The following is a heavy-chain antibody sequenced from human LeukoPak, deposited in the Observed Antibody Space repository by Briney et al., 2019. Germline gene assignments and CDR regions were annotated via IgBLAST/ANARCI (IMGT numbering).Heavy chain of an antibody. D-gene: IGHD3-22*01. CDR1: GFTVSSKY. J-gene: IGHJ4*02. V-gene: IGHV3-53*01. CDR3: ARESYDSSGYYWKYFDY. Sequence: GGSLRLSCAASGFTVSSKYMSWVRQAPGKGLEWVSVIYSGGSTYYADSVKGRFTISRDNSKNTLYLQMNSLRAEDTAVYYCARESYDSSGYYWKYFDYWGQGTLVTVSS. CDR2: IYSGGST.